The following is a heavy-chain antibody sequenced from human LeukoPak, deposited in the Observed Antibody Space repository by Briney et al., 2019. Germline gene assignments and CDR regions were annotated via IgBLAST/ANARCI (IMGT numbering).Heavy chain of an antibody. V-gene: IGHV3-21*01. Sequence: PGGSLRLSCAASGFTFSSYSMNWVRQAPGKGLEWVSSISSSSSYIYYADSVKGRFTISRDNAKNSLFLQMNSLRAEDTAVYYCARDSGCWHRPRNYYYMDVWGKGTTVTVSS. D-gene: IGHD6-19*01. CDR3: ARDSGCWHRPRNYYYMDV. CDR1: GFTFSSYS. J-gene: IGHJ6*03. CDR2: ISSSSSYI.